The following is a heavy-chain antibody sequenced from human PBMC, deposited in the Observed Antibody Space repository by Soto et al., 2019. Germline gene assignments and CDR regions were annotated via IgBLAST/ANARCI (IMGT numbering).Heavy chain of an antibody. CDR2: INPGTTNP. V-gene: IGHV1-3*01. D-gene: IGHD6-19*01. CDR1: GYTFTSYA. Sequence: QVQLVQSGTEVKKPGDSVKVSCKASGYTFTSYAIHWVRQAPGQSLEWMGWINPGTTNPIYSEKFQGRLTFTRDTSASTVYMELRNLRSEDTAVYYCGKDEGYSSGWSYLDYWGQGALVTVSS. CDR3: GKDEGYSSGWSYLDY. J-gene: IGHJ4*02.